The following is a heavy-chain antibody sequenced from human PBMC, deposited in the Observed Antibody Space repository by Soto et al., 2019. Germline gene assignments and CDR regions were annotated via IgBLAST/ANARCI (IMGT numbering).Heavy chain of an antibody. J-gene: IGHJ5*02. V-gene: IGHV4-59*01. D-gene: IGHD6-13*01. Sequence: SETLSLTCTVSGGSISSYYWSWIRQPPGKGLEWIGYIYYSGSTNYNPSLKSRVTISVDTSKNQFSLKLSSVTAADTAVYYCAREVEVGAAAANNWFDPWGQGTLVTVSS. CDR3: AREVEVGAAAANNWFDP. CDR1: GGSISSYY. CDR2: IYYSGST.